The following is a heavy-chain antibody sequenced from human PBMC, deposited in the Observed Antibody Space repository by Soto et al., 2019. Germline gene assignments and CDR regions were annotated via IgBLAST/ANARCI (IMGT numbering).Heavy chain of an antibody. CDR3: ARMVRSAMVRGVIYWFDP. CDR2: IIPIFGTA. CDR1: GGTFSSYA. J-gene: IGHJ5*02. Sequence: QVQLVQSGAEVKKPGSSVKVSCKASGGTFSSYAISWVRQAPGQGLEWMGGIIPIFGTANYAQKFQGRVTITSDKSMRTAYMELSSLRSEDTAVYYCARMVRSAMVRGVIYWFDPWGQGTLVTVSS. V-gene: IGHV1-69*06. D-gene: IGHD3-10*01.